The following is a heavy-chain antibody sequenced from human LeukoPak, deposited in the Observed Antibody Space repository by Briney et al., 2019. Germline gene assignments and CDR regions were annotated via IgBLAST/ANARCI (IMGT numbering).Heavy chain of an antibody. CDR2: MYTSGST. CDR1: GGSISSGSYY. J-gene: IGHJ4*02. CDR3: AREPGRVSEFYFDY. V-gene: IGHV4-61*02. Sequence: SETLSLTCTVSGGSISSGSYYWTWIRQPAGKGLEWIGRMYTSGSTDYNPSLKSRPSMSVDTSKNLFSLNLSSVTAADTAVYYCAREPGRVSEFYFDYWGQGILVTVPS. D-gene: IGHD2-2*01.